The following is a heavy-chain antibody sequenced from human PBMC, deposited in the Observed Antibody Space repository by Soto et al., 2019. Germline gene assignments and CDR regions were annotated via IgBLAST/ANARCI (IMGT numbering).Heavy chain of an antibody. D-gene: IGHD6-19*01. J-gene: IGHJ4*02. V-gene: IGHV4-4*02. Sequence: QVLLQESGPGLVQPSGTLSLSCAVSGVSISSNYYWGWVRQSPGKGLEWLGDISHIGSVNYSPSLTSRVTIPMDRSANQFSLKLNSVTAADTAVYYCVRSFGWYAIDYWGQGTLVIVSS. CDR1: GVSISSNYY. CDR2: ISHIGSV. CDR3: VRSFGWYAIDY.